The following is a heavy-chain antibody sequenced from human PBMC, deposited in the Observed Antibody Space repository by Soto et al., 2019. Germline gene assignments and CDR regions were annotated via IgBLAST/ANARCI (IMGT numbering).Heavy chain of an antibody. CDR3: AGERLLFVAQYYAFDM. D-gene: IGHD3-10*01. V-gene: IGHV3-48*03. J-gene: IGHJ3*02. CDR2: IASGGGRI. CDR1: GFALDLYD. Sequence: EEQLVQSGGGLVQPGESLRLSCKSSGFALDLYDMNWVRQAPGKDLEWISHIASGGGRIYYASSVQGRFTISRDSAQNSAYRQMNNLRDENTAFYYCAGERLLFVAQYYAFDMWGQGTLVAVSS.